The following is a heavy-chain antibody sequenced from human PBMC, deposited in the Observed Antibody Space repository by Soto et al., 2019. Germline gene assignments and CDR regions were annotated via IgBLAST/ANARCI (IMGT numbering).Heavy chain of an antibody. CDR3: ARARESDIAREYFGH. CDR2: IWYDGRNT. CDR1: GFTFSSYG. D-gene: IGHD5-12*01. V-gene: IGHV3-33*01. J-gene: IGHJ4*02. Sequence: QVQLVESGGGVVQPGRSLRLSCAASGFTFSSYGMHWVRQAPGKGLEWVAVIWYDGRNTNYADSVKGRFTISRDNSKNTLYLQMTGLRGEDTAVYYCARARESDIAREYFGHWGQGTLVTVSS.